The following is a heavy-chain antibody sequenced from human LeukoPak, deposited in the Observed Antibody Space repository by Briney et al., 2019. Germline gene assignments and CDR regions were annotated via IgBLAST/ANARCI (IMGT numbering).Heavy chain of an antibody. CDR3: AKGGGDYYDSSGSPWY. Sequence: GGSLRLSCAASGFTFSSYGMHWVRQAPGKGVEWVAFIRYDGSNKYYADSVKGRFTISRDNSKNTLYLQMNSLRAEDTAVYYCAKGGGDYYDSSGSPWYWGQGTLVTVSS. V-gene: IGHV3-30*02. CDR2: IRYDGSNK. D-gene: IGHD3-22*01. CDR1: GFTFSSYG. J-gene: IGHJ4*02.